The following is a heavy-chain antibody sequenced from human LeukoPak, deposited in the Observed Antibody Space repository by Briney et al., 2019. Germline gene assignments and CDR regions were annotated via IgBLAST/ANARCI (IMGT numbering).Heavy chain of an antibody. V-gene: IGHV4-30-4*01. D-gene: IGHD3-22*01. Sequence: SETLSLTCTVSGGSISSGDSYWSWIRQPPGKGLEWIGSIYYSGSTYYNPSLKSRVIISVDTSKNQFSLKLSSVTAADTAVYYCARAGQYYYDSAGYFPDYWGQGTLVTVSS. CDR3: ARAGQYYYDSAGYFPDY. J-gene: IGHJ4*02. CDR2: IYYSGST. CDR1: GGSISSGDSY.